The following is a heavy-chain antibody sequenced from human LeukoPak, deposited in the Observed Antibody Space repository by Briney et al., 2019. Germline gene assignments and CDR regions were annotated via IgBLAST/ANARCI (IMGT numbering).Heavy chain of an antibody. D-gene: IGHD5-24*01. CDR2: IKQDGSEK. CDR1: GLSVSNNY. V-gene: IGHV3-7*01. J-gene: IGHJ4*01. CDR3: ARDRGWQQFDY. Sequence: GGSLRLSCVASGLSVSNNYMSWVRQAPGKGLEWVANIKQDGSEKYYVDSVRGRFSISRDNAKNSLYLELNSLRAEDTGVYFCARDRGWQQFDYWGQGTLVTVSS.